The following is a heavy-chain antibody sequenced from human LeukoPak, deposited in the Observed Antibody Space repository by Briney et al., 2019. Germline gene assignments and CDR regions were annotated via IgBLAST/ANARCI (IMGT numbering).Heavy chain of an antibody. Sequence: ASVKVSCKASGGTFSSYAISWVRQAPGQRLEWMGWINAGNGNTKYSQKFQGRVTITRDTSASTAYMELSSLRSEDTAVYYCASAAGTTGYYYGMDVWGQGTTVTVSS. CDR2: INAGNGNT. D-gene: IGHD6-19*01. CDR1: GGTFSSYA. J-gene: IGHJ6*02. CDR3: ASAAGTTGYYYGMDV. V-gene: IGHV1-3*01.